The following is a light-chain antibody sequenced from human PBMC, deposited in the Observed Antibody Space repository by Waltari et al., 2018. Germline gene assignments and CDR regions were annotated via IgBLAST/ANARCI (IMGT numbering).Light chain of an antibody. J-gene: IGLJ1*01. CDR2: DVS. Sequence: SALTQPASMSGYPGQSITISCTGTNRDIGLYDYVSWYQQHPGKAPKLIISDVSKLPSGVPASFSGSVSGYTASLTISGLQAEDEADYYCSSYTATDTYVFGSGTTVIVL. V-gene: IGLV2-14*03. CDR1: NRDIGLYDY. CDR3: SSYTATDTYV.